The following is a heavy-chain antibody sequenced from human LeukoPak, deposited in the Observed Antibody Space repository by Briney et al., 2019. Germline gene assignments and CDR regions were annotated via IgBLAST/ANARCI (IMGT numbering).Heavy chain of an antibody. J-gene: IGHJ2*01. CDR1: GFTFNSYS. Sequence: PGGSLRLSCAASGFTFNSYSMYWVRQAPGKGLEWVSSISSSSSHMFYADSVKGRFSISRDNANNSLYLQMNSLRAEDTAVYYCARIIGYDASGNYRGYFDLWGRGTLVTVSS. CDR2: ISSSSSHM. CDR3: ARIIGYDASGNYRGYFDL. V-gene: IGHV3-21*01. D-gene: IGHD3-10*01.